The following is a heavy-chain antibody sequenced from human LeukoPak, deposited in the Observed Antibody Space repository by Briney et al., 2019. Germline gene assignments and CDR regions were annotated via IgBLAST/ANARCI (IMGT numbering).Heavy chain of an antibody. D-gene: IGHD6-13*01. Sequence: SQTLSLTCAFSGDSVSSNSAAWNWIRQSPSRGLEWLGRTYYRSKRYNDYAVSVKSRITINPDTSKNQFSLQLNSVTPEDTAVYCCATSSSQKGAFDIWGQGTMVTVSS. V-gene: IGHV6-1*01. CDR1: GDSVSSNSAA. J-gene: IGHJ3*02. CDR3: ATSSSQKGAFDI. CDR2: TYYRSKRYN.